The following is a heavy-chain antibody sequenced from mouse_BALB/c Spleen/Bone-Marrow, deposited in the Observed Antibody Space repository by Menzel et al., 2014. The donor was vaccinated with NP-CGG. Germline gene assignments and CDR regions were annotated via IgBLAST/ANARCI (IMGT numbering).Heavy chain of an antibody. D-gene: IGHD3-1*01. CDR1: GFSLTSYG. V-gene: IGHV2-9*02. J-gene: IGHJ4*01. CDR2: IWAGGST. CDR3: ARPGAIGYVPHFYARDY. Sequence: VKLHESGPGLVAPSQSLSITCTVSGFSLTSYGVHRVRQPPGKGLEWLGVIWAGGSTNYNSALMSRLSISKDNSKSQVFLKMNSLQTDDTAMYYCARPGAIGYVPHFYARDYWGQGTSGTVCS.